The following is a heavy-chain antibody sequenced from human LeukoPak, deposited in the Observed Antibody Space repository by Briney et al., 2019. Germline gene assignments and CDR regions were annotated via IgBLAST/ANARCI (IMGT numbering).Heavy chain of an antibody. D-gene: IGHD3-22*01. V-gene: IGHV1-18*01. CDR1: GYTFTSYG. CDR2: ISAYNGNT. CDR3: ARDFDSRGYYYVRNAFDI. J-gene: IGHJ3*02. Sequence: GASVKVSCKASGYTFTSYGISWVRPAPGQGLEWMGWISAYNGNTNYAQKLQGRVTMTTDTSTSTAYMELRSLRSDDTAVYYCARDFDSRGYYYVRNAFDIWGQGTMVTVSS.